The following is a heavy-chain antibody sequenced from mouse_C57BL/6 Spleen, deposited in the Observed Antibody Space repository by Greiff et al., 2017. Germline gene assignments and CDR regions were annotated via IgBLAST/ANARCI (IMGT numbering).Heavy chain of an antibody. Sequence: QVQLQQPGAELVRPGSSVKLSCKASGYTFTSYWMHWVKQRPIQGLEWIGNIDPSNSETHYNQKFKDKATLTVDKSSSTAYMQLSSLTSEDSAVYYCARAGYYGTDYWGKGTTLTVSS. J-gene: IGHJ2*01. D-gene: IGHD1-1*01. CDR1: GYTFTSYW. V-gene: IGHV1-52*01. CDR3: ARAGYYGTDY. CDR2: IDPSNSET.